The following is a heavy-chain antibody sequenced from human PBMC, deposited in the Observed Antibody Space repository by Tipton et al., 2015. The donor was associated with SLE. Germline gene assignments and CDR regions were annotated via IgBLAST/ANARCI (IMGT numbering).Heavy chain of an antibody. CDR2: ISYTETT. J-gene: IGHJ6*02. CDR1: GEALSGQY. V-gene: IGHV4-59*08. Sequence: GEALSGQYWSWLRQPPGKGLEWIGYISYTETTKYNPSLESRVIISVDTSKNQFSLRLSSVTAADTAMYYCARHVGVAYYYAMDVWGQGTTVVISS. D-gene: IGHD2-15*01. CDR3: ARHVGVAYYYAMDV.